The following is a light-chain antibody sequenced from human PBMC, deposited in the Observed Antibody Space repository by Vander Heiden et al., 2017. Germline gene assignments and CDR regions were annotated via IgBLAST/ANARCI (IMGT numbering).Light chain of an antibody. Sequence: SYVLPQPPSVSVAPGHTARITCGGNNIGSKSVHWYQQKTGQAPVLVVYDDSDRPSGIPERFSGSNSGNTATLTISRVEAGDEADYYCQVWDRSSDHWVFGGGTKLTVL. V-gene: IGLV3-21*02. J-gene: IGLJ3*02. CDR3: QVWDRSSDHWV. CDR1: NIGSKS. CDR2: DDS.